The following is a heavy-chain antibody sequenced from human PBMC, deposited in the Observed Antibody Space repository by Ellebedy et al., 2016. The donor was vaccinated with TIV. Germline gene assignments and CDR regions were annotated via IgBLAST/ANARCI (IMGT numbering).Heavy chain of an antibody. Sequence: GESLKISXAASGFTFSSYSMNWVRRAPGKGLEWVSYISSSSSTIYYADSVKGRFTISRDNAKNSLYLQMNSLRDEDTAVYYCARAKKYVYDYWGQGTLVTVSS. CDR3: ARAKKYVYDY. V-gene: IGHV3-48*02. CDR2: ISSSSSTI. D-gene: IGHD5/OR15-5a*01. J-gene: IGHJ4*02. CDR1: GFTFSSYS.